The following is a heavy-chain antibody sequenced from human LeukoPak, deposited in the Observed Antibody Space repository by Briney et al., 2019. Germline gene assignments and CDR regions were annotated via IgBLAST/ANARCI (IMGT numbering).Heavy chain of an antibody. J-gene: IGHJ5*02. CDR1: GFTFSSYS. CDR2: INHSGST. CDR3: ARVVSWFDP. Sequence: PGGSLRLSCAASGFTFSSYSMNWVRQAPGKGLEWIGEINHSGSTNYNPSLKSRVTISVDTSKNQFSLKLSSVTAADTAVYYCARVVSWFDPWGQGTLVTVSS. V-gene: IGHV4-34*01.